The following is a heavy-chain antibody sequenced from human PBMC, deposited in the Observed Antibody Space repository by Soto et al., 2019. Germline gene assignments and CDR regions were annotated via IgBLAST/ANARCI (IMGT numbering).Heavy chain of an antibody. CDR2: ISGSDGNI. Sequence: PGGSLRLSCAGSGFTFRNYAMSWVRQAPGKGLEWVSTISGSDGNIYYADSVKGRFTISRDNSKNTLYLQMNSLRAEDTAVYYCARGHVDTAMVTLDYWGQGTLVTVSS. CDR3: ARGHVDTAMVTLDY. J-gene: IGHJ4*02. D-gene: IGHD5-18*01. CDR1: GFTFRNYA. V-gene: IGHV3-23*01.